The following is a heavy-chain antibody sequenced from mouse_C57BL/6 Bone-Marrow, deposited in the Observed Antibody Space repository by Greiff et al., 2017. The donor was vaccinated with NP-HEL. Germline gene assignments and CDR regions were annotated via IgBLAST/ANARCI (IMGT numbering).Heavy chain of an antibody. D-gene: IGHD2-5*01. Sequence: EVMLVESGGGLVQPGGSLKLSCAASGFTFSDYYMYWVRQTPEKRLEWVAYISNGGGSTYYPDTVKGRFTISRDNAKNTLYLQMSRLKSEDTAMYYCARQSYSNYFDYWGQGTTLTVSS. CDR1: GFTFSDYY. V-gene: IGHV5-12*01. CDR3: ARQSYSNYFDY. J-gene: IGHJ2*01. CDR2: ISNGGGST.